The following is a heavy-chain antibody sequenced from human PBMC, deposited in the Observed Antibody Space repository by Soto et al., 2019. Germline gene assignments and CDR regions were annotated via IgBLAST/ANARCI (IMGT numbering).Heavy chain of an antibody. CDR1: GGSISSSSYY. Sequence: QLQLQESGPGLVKPSETLSLTCTVSGGSISSSSYYWGWIRQPPGKGLEWIGSIYYSGSTYYNPSLKSRVTISVDTSKNQFSLKLSSVTAADTAVYYCARLADFGVLILSYYYYGMDVWGQGTTVTVSS. CDR2: IYYSGST. CDR3: ARLADFGVLILSYYYYGMDV. J-gene: IGHJ6*02. D-gene: IGHD3-3*01. V-gene: IGHV4-39*01.